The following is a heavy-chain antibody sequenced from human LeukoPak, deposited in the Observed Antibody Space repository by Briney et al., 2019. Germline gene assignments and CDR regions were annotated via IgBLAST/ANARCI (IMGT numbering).Heavy chain of an antibody. J-gene: IGHJ4*02. V-gene: IGHV3-11*04. CDR1: RFTFSDSY. CDR3: GRGHWGLDY. Sequence: GRPLRLSCAASRFTFSDSYITWIRKARGKGLDWGSYISNRGSSIYYADSVAGRFTTSRDKAKSSLYLQMNSLRAEDTAVYYCGRGHWGLDYWGKGALVTVSS. CDR2: ISNRGSSI. D-gene: IGHD7-27*01.